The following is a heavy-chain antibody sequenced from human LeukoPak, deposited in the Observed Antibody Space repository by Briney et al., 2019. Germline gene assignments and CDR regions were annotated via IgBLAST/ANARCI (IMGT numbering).Heavy chain of an antibody. CDR1: GGSFSGYY. CDR2: INHSGST. D-gene: IGHD5-18*01. CDR3: ARVSRGYSYGYRYYFDY. V-gene: IGHV4-34*01. J-gene: IGHJ4*02. Sequence: PSETLSLTCAVYGGSFSGYYWSWIRQPPGKGLEWIGEINHSGSTNYNPSLKSRVTISVDTSKNQFSLKLSSVTAADTAVYYRARVSRGYSYGYRYYFDYWGQGTLVTVSS.